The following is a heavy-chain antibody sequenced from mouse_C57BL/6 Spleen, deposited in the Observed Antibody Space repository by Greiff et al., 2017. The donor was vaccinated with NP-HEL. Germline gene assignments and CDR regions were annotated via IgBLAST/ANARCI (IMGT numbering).Heavy chain of an antibody. J-gene: IGHJ4*01. Sequence: QVQLQQSGAELVRPGTSVKVSCKASGYAFTNYLIEWVKQRPGQGLEWIGVINPGSGGTNYNEKFKGKATLTADKSSSTAYMQLSSLTSEDSAVYFCARSGYGSSYDAMDYWGQGTSVTVSS. D-gene: IGHD1-1*01. CDR3: ARSGYGSSYDAMDY. V-gene: IGHV1-54*01. CDR2: INPGSGGT. CDR1: GYAFTNYL.